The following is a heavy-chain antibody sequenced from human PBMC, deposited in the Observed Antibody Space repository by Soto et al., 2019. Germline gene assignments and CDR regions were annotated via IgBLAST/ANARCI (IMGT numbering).Heavy chain of an antibody. D-gene: IGHD3-10*01. V-gene: IGHV1-69*01. CDR1: GDTFKNYV. Sequence: QVQLVQSGVEVKKPGSSVRVSCKASGDTFKNYVISWVRQAPGQGLEGMGGTIPLFGTTDYAQKFQGRLTITTDESTTTAYMEVSRLTSEDTAVYYCVAELDFGKLSVVWGQGTTVIVSS. J-gene: IGHJ6*02. CDR2: TIPLFGTT. CDR3: VAELDFGKLSVV.